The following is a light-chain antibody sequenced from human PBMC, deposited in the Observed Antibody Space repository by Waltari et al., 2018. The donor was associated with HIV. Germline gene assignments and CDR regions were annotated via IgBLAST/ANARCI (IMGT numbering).Light chain of an antibody. CDR3: QQYNSYTWT. CDR2: KAS. J-gene: IGKJ1*01. V-gene: IGKV1-5*03. CDR1: QSINSL. Sequence: DIQMTQSPSTLSASVGDRVTITCRASQSINSLLAWYQQKPGKAPKLLIYKASSLESGVPSRFSGSGSGTEFTLTISSLQPDDFATYYCQQYNSYTWTFGQGTKVEI.